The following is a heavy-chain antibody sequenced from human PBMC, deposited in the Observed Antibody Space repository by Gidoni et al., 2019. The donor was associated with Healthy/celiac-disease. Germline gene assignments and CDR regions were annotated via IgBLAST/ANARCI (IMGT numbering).Heavy chain of an antibody. J-gene: IGHJ5*02. V-gene: IGHV4-30-4*01. CDR2: IYYSGST. Sequence: QVQLQESGPGLVKPSQTLSLTCTVSGGSISSGDYYWSWIRQPPGKGLEWIGYIYYSGSTYYNPSLKSRVTISVETSKNQFSLKLSSVTAADTAVYYCAREARPARYRYNWFDPWGQGTLVTVSS. D-gene: IGHD5-18*01. CDR1: GGSISSGDYY. CDR3: AREARPARYRYNWFDP.